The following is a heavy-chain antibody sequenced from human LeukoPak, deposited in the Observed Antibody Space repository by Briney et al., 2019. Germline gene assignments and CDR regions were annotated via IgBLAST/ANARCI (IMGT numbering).Heavy chain of an antibody. CDR1: GFTFSSYS. CDR2: ISSSSTYI. J-gene: IGHJ4*02. Sequence: GGPLRLSCEASGFTFSSYSMNWVRQAPGKGLEWVSSISSSSTYIYYADSVKGRFTISRDNAKNSLYLQMNSLRAEDTAVYYCAKDYDSSGYYMGYWGQGTLVTVSS. D-gene: IGHD3-22*01. V-gene: IGHV3-21*04. CDR3: AKDYDSSGYYMGY.